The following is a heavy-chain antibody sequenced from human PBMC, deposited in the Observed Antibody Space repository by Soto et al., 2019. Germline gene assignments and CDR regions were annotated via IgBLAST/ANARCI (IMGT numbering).Heavy chain of an antibody. CDR1: GFTFSSYG. CDR3: ARDMAYYDSSGPSDY. Sequence: QPGGSLRLSCAASGFTFSSYGMHWVRQAPGKGLEWVAVIWYDGSNKYYADSVKGRFTISRDNSKNTLYLQMNSLRAEDTAVYYSARDMAYYDSSGPSDYWGQGTLVTVSS. J-gene: IGHJ4*02. CDR2: IWYDGSNK. V-gene: IGHV3-33*01. D-gene: IGHD3-22*01.